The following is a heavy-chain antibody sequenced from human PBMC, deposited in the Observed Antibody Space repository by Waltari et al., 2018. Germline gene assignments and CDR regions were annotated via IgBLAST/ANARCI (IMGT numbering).Heavy chain of an antibody. CDR3: ARLSPYTSSGDFFDP. V-gene: IGHV4-38-2*01. D-gene: IGHD2-21*02. Sequence: QVQLQESGPRLVKPSETLSLTCSVSGFPIGSAYYWAWVRQSPGEGLVWFGSTYHSGRADYNPSLKGRVTISVDTSKNQFSLKLTSVTVADSGVYYCARLSPYTSSGDFFDPWGQGALVTVSS. CDR1: GFPIGSAYY. J-gene: IGHJ5*02. CDR2: TYHSGRA.